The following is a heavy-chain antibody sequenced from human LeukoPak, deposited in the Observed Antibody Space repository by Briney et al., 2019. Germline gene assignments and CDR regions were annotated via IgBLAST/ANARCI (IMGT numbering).Heavy chain of an antibody. CDR2: ISSSSSYI. CDR1: GFTFSSYA. CDR3: AREAYYYDSSGYYPHYFDY. D-gene: IGHD3-22*01. J-gene: IGHJ4*02. Sequence: GGSLRLSCAASGFTFSSYAMSWVRQAPGKGLEWVSSISSSSSYIYYADSVKGRFTISRDNAKNSLYLQMNSLRAEDTAVYYCAREAYYYDSSGYYPHYFDYWGQGTLVTVSS. V-gene: IGHV3-21*01.